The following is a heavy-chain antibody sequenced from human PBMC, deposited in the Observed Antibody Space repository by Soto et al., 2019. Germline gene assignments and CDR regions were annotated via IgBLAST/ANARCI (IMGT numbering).Heavy chain of an antibody. CDR3: ANSEYSRYKNIDV. V-gene: IGHV3-30*18. D-gene: IGHD5-18*01. J-gene: IGHJ6*02. CDR2: ISYDGSIK. Sequence: GSLRLSCAASGFTFRGYGMHWVRQAPGRGLEWVALISYDGSIKYYADSVRGRFTISRDNSKNTPYLQMNSLRAEDTAVYYCANSEYSRYKNIDVWGQGTTVTVPS. CDR1: GFTFRGYG.